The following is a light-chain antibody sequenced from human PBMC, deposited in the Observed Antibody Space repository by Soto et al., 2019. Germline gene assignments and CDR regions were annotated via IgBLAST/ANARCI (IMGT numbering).Light chain of an antibody. CDR1: SSDIGDHNY. V-gene: IGLV2-14*01. CDR3: SSYTRSSSLYV. Sequence: QSALNQPASVSGSPGQSITISCSGTSSDIGDHNYVSWYQQHPGKAPQLMIYEVSNRPSGVSDRFYASKSGNTASLTISGLQAEDEADHYCSSYTRSSSLYVFGTGTKLTVL. J-gene: IGLJ1*01. CDR2: EVS.